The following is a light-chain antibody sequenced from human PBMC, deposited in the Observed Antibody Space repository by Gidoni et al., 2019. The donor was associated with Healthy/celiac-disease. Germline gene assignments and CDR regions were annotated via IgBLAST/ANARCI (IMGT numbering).Light chain of an antibody. Sequence: DIQMTQSPSTLSASVGDRVTITCRASQSISSWLAWYQQKPGKAPKLLIYKASSLESGVPSRFSGSGSGTEFTPTISSLQPDDFATYYCQQYNSYLLTFGGGTKVEIK. V-gene: IGKV1-5*03. J-gene: IGKJ4*01. CDR1: QSISSW. CDR3: QQYNSYLLT. CDR2: KAS.